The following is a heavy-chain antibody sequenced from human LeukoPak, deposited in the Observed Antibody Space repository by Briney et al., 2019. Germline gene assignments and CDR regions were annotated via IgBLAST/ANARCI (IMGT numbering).Heavy chain of an antibody. V-gene: IGHV4-59*01. J-gene: IGHJ6*02. CDR2: IYHSGST. CDR1: GGSISNYY. CDR3: ARATYCSNGVCRIYGMDV. Sequence: SETLSLTCTVSGGSISNYYWSWIRPPPGKGLEWIGYIYHSGSTNHNPSLRSRLTISVDTSKNQFSLKLRSVTAADTAVYYCARATYCSNGVCRIYGMDVWGQGTTVTVSS. D-gene: IGHD2-8*01.